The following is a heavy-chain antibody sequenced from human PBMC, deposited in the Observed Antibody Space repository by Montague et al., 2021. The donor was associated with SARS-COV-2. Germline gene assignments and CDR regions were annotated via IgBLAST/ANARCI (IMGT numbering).Heavy chain of an antibody. CDR3: ARDGSLVRGGYFNYDMDV. D-gene: IGHD3-10*01. J-gene: IGHJ6*02. CDR2: IWYDGSNK. V-gene: IGHV3-33*01. Sequence: SLRLSCAASGFNFRTYGMHWVRQAPGKGLEWVAVIWYDGSNKDYADSVKGRFTISRDNFQNTLYLLMHNLRAEDTAVYYCARDGSLVRGGYFNYDMDVWGQGTTVTVS. CDR1: GFNFRTYG.